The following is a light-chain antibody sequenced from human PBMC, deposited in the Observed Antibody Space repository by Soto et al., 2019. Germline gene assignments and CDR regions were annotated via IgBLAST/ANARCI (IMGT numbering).Light chain of an antibody. V-gene: IGKV1-9*01. CDR1: QGINSF. Sequence: IQLTQSPSSLSASVGDRFTITCLASQGINSFLAWYQQKPGKAPKLLIYAASTLQSGVPSRFSGSGSGTDFTLTISSLEPEDFAVYYCQQRSSWPLLTFGGGTKVDIK. CDR3: QQRSSWPLLT. CDR2: AAS. J-gene: IGKJ4*01.